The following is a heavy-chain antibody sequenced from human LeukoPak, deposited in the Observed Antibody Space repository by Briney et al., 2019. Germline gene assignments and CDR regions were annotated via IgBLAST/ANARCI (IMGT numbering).Heavy chain of an antibody. V-gene: IGHV3-7*01. CDR3: ARPPYYYDSSSPFDY. J-gene: IGHJ4*02. CDR2: IKQDGSEK. CDR1: GFTFSSYW. D-gene: IGHD3-22*01. Sequence: PGGSLRLSCAASGFTFSSYWMSWVRQAPGKGLEWVANIKQDGSEKYYVDSVKGRFTISRDNAKNSLYLQMNSLRAEDTAVYYCARPPYYYDSSSPFDYWGQGTLVTVSS.